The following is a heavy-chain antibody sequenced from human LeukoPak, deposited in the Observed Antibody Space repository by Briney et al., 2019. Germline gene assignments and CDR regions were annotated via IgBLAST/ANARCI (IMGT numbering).Heavy chain of an antibody. CDR3: TKDWWFGESWVFQH. Sequence: PGGSLRLSCAVSGFTFSNYWMSWVRQAPGKGLEWVANIKLDGSEKDYVDSVKGRFTISRDNAENSLYLQLNSLRAEDTAVYYCTKDWWFGESWVFQHWGQGTLVTVSS. V-gene: IGHV3-7*01. CDR1: GFTFSNYW. J-gene: IGHJ1*01. CDR2: IKLDGSEK. D-gene: IGHD3-10*01.